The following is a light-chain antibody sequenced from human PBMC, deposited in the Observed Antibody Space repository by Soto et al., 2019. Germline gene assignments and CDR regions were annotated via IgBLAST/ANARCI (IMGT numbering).Light chain of an antibody. Sequence: SYELTQPPSVSVPPGQPARITCGGNSIGRKSVHWYQQRLGQAPVLVVYDDSDRPSRIPERFSGSNSGSTATLTISWVEVGDEADYYCQVWDSASDQRVFGGGTKLTVL. J-gene: IGLJ3*02. CDR2: DDS. V-gene: IGLV3-21*02. CDR1: SIGRKS. CDR3: QVWDSASDQRV.